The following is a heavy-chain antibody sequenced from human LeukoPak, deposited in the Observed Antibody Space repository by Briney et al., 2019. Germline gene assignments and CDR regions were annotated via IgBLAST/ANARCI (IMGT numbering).Heavy chain of an antibody. D-gene: IGHD3-3*01. CDR2: INTDGSST. J-gene: IGHJ6*03. Sequence: PGGSLRLSCAASGFTFSSYSMNWVRQAPGKGLEWVSRINTDGSSTSYTDSVKGRFTISRDNAKNTLYLQMNSLRAEDTAVYYCARVGRYDFWSGYWAYYMDVWGKGTTVTVSS. CDR1: GFTFSSYS. CDR3: ARVGRYDFWSGYWAYYMDV. V-gene: IGHV3-74*01.